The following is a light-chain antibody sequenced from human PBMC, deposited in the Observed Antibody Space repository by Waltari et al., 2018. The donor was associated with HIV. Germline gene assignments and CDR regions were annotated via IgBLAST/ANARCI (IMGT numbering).Light chain of an antibody. V-gene: IGKV3-11*01. CDR1: QSVDTY. J-gene: IGKJ2*01. CDR2: DAS. CDR3: QQRSTWYT. Sequence: EIVLTQSPATLSLSPGDRATLSCRASQSVDTYLAWYQQKPGQAPRRLNYDASTRAAGVPARFSGRGSGTDFTLTISSLEPEDSAVYYCQQRSTWYTFGQGTKLEIK.